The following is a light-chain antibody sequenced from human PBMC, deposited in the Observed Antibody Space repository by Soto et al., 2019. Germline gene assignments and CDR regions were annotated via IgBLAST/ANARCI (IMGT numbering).Light chain of an antibody. CDR2: DAF. Sequence: TVLTQSPATLSLSPGERATLSCKASQSIGNSLGWFQQKPGQAPRLLIDDAFTRATGIPARFTGRGSGSDFTLTISSPEHGDFGVYYCRQRYNWPRTFGGGTKVEIK. CDR3: RQRYNWPRT. J-gene: IGKJ4*01. V-gene: IGKV3-11*01. CDR1: QSIGNS.